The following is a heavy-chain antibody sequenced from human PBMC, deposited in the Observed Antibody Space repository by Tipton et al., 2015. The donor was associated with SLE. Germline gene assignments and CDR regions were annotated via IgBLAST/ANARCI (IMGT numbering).Heavy chain of an antibody. CDR1: GGSFSGYY. Sequence: TLSLTCAVYGGSFSGYYWNWIRQPPGKGLEWIGEIYHDGSTNYKPSIKSRVTISLDTSNNQFSLNLNSVTAADTAVYYCARGVRIAVVKGWYFDLWGRGTLVTVSS. D-gene: IGHD6-19*01. J-gene: IGHJ2*01. CDR2: IYHDGST. CDR3: ARGVRIAVVKGWYFDL. V-gene: IGHV4-34*01.